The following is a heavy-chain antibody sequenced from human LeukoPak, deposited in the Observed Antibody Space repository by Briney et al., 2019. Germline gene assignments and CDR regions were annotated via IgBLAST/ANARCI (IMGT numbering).Heavy chain of an antibody. V-gene: IGHV3-53*01. D-gene: IGHD4-17*01. J-gene: IGHJ4*02. CDR3: ARVTVTTTSDYFDY. CDR1: GXTVSSNY. CDR2: IYSGDST. Sequence: PGGSLRLSCAASGXTVSSNYMSWVRQAPGKGLECVSVIYSGDSTYYADSVKGRFTISRDNSKNTLYLQMNSLRAEDTAVYYCARVTVTTTSDYFDYWGQGTLVTVSS.